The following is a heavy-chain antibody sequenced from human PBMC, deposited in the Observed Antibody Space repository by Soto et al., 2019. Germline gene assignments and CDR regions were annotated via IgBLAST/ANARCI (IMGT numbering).Heavy chain of an antibody. CDR2: IIPIFGTA. CDR3: ARGRVVATNYSYYYGMDV. V-gene: IGHV1-69*12. J-gene: IGHJ6*02. CDR1: GGTFSSYA. D-gene: IGHD5-12*01. Sequence: QVQLVQSGAEVKKPGSSVKVSCKASGGTFSSYAISWVRQAPGQGLEWMGGIIPIFGTANYAQKFQGRVTITADEYTSTAYMELSSLRSEDTAVYYCARGRVVATNYSYYYGMDVWGQGTTVTVSS.